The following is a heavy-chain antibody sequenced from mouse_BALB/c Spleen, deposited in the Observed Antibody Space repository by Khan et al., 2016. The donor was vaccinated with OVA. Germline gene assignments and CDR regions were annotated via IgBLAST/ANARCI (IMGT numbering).Heavy chain of an antibody. CDR2: INHSNNYT. CDR3: VREVSYHRSDGWFAY. Sequence: QVQLQQSGAELARPGASVKMSCKASGYIFTSYTMHWIRQRPGQALEWIGHINHSNNYTNYNQKFKDKAALIVDKSSSTAYMQLSSLTSEDSAVYDCVREVSYHRSDGWFAYWGQGTLVTVSA. D-gene: IGHD2-14*01. J-gene: IGHJ3*01. V-gene: IGHV1-4*01. CDR1: GYIFTSYT.